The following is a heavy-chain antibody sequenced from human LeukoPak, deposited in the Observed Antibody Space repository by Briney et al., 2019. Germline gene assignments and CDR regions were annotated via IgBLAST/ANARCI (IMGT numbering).Heavy chain of an antibody. CDR3: ARLSGGSP. Sequence: GESPKISFNASGYPLTNSWIGLVRQMPGKGLEWMGTIYPADSDTRYSPSVQGQITLSVDKSINTAYLQWSSLKASNTAMYYCARLSGGSPWGQGTLVTVSS. D-gene: IGHD2-15*01. J-gene: IGHJ5*02. V-gene: IGHV5-51*01. CDR1: GYPLTNSW. CDR2: IYPADSDT.